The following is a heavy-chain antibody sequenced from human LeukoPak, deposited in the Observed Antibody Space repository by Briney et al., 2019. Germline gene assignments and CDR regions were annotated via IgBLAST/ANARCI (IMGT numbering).Heavy chain of an antibody. CDR3: ARKIYYSAPETYCSCHY. Sequence: GRSLRLSCAASGFVFSSYGMHWVRQAPGKGLVWVACLSYDENNAYYAVFVKGRFPLSRDNSKNTMYLQLYRLRLEDTAVYDRARKIYYSAPETYCSCHYWGQGTLVPVSS. J-gene: IGHJ4*02. V-gene: IGHV3-30*03. D-gene: IGHD3-10*01. CDR2: LSYDENNA. CDR1: GFVFSSYG.